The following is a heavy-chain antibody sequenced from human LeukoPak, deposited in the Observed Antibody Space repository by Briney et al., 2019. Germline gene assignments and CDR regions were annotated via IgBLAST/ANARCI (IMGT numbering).Heavy chain of an antibody. CDR2: IIGSSDLI. J-gene: IGHJ4*02. D-gene: IGHD1-26*01. CDR3: ARVRGATLSHHYFDY. Sequence: GGSLRLSCAASGFTFSTYSMNWVRQAPGKGLEWVSFIIGSSDLIYYADSVKGRFTISRDNAKNSLYLQMNSPRDEDTAVYYCARVRGATLSHHYFDYWGQGALVTVSS. CDR1: GFTFSTYS. V-gene: IGHV3-48*02.